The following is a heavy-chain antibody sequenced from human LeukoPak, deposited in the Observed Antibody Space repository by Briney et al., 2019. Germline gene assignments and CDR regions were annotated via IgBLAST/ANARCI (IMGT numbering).Heavy chain of an antibody. CDR3: ARVFDSGSQAYFYYMDV. CDR2: IYSSGST. CDR1: GGSIRGYY. V-gene: IGHV4-59*01. Sequence: SETLSLTCNVPGGSIRGYYWSWIRQPPGKGLEWIGYIYSSGSTNYNPSLKSRVTMSVDTSKNQFSLKVSSVTAADTAVYYCARVFDSGSQAYFYYMDVWGKGTTVTISS. D-gene: IGHD3-10*01. J-gene: IGHJ6*03.